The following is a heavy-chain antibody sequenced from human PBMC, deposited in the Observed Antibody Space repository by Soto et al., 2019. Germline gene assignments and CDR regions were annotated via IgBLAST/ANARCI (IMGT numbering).Heavy chain of an antibody. V-gene: IGHV1-69*02. CDR3: AQMWFGELRHGMDV. J-gene: IGHJ6*02. CDR1: GGDFLSYT. CDR2: IIPILDVA. Sequence: QLVQSGAEVKRPGSSVKVSCKASGGDFLSYTISWVRQVPGQGPEWMGTIIPILDVAKNAQKFQGRVAITADKATSTVYMELRSRRSDDTAVYYCAQMWFGELRHGMDVWGQGTTITVSS. D-gene: IGHD3-10*01.